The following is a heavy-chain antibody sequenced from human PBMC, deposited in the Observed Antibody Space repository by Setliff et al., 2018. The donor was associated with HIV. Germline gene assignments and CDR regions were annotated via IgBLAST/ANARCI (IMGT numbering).Heavy chain of an antibody. CDR2: INPNSGGT. Sequence: ASVKVSCKASGYTFTGYYMHWVRQAPGQGLEWMGWINPNSGGTNYAQKFQGWVTMTRDTSISTAYMELSRLRSEDTAVYYCAKLVSTTALSGWPNDAFDIWGQGTMVTVSS. CDR3: AKLVSTTALSGWPNDAFDI. V-gene: IGHV1-2*04. CDR1: GYTFTGYY. D-gene: IGHD4-4*01. J-gene: IGHJ3*02.